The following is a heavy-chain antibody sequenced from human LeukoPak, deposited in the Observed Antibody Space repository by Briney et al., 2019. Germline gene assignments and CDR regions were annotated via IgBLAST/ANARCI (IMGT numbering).Heavy chain of an antibody. Sequence: PSETLSLTCTVSGGSISSGSYCWSWIRQPPGKGLEWIGYIYYSGSTNYNPSLKSRVTISVDTSKNQFSLKLSSVTAADTAVYYCARGRGSGSLPHYYYYYMDVWGKGTTVTISS. D-gene: IGHD3-10*01. CDR3: ARGRGSGSLPHYYYYYMDV. CDR2: IYYSGST. V-gene: IGHV4-61*01. J-gene: IGHJ6*03. CDR1: GGSISSGSYC.